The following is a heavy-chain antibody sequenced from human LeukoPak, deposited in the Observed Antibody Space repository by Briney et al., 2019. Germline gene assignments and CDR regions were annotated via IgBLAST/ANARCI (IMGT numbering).Heavy chain of an antibody. CDR1: GGSISRGGYY. V-gene: IGHV4-31*03. CDR2: IYYSGST. D-gene: IGHD3-22*01. J-gene: IGHJ4*02. CDR3: ARRSGYAPYYYNY. Sequence: SETLSLTCTVSGGSISRGGYYWSWIRQHPGKGLEWIGYIYYSGSTYYDPSLKSRVTMSVDTSMYQFSLKLSSVAAADTAVYYCARRSGYAPYYYNYGGQGILVIVSS.